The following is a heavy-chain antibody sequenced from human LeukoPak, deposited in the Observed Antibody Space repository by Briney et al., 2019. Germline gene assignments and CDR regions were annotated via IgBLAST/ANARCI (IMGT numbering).Heavy chain of an antibody. V-gene: IGHV1-2*02. D-gene: IGHD4-17*01. J-gene: IGHJ4*02. CDR3: AGNLFYGDYYDY. Sequence: GASVKVSCKASGYTFTGYYKHWVRQAPGQGLEWMGWINPNSGGTNYAQKFQGRVTMTRDTSISTAYMELSRLRSDDTAVYYCAGNLFYGDYYDYWGQGTLVTVSS. CDR1: GYTFTGYY. CDR2: INPNSGGT.